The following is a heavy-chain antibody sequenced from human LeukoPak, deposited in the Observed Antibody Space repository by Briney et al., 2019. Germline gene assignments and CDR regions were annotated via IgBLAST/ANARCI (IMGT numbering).Heavy chain of an antibody. CDR2: ISSSSSYI. CDR3: AREGDNGSYYDY. J-gene: IGHJ4*02. CDR1: GFTFSSYS. Sequence: GGSLRLSCAASGFTFSSYSMNWVRQAPGKGLEWVSSISSSSSYIYYADSVKGRFTISRDNAKNSLYLQMNGLRAEDTAVYYCAREGDNGSYYDYWGQGTLVTVSS. D-gene: IGHD1-26*01. V-gene: IGHV3-21*01.